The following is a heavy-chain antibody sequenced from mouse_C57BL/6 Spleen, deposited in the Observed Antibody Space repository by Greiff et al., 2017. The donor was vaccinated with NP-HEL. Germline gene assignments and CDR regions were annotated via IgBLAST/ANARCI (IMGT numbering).Heavy chain of an antibody. J-gene: IGHJ2*01. CDR3: ARSGYYGSQGPYYFDY. CDR1: GYTFTSYG. D-gene: IGHD1-1*01. Sequence: QVQLQQSGAELARPGASVKLSCKASGYTFTSYGISWVKQRTGQGLEWIGEIYPRSGNTYYNEKFKGKATLTADKSSSTAYMELRSLTSEDSAVYFCARSGYYGSQGPYYFDYWGQGTTLTVSS. V-gene: IGHV1-81*01. CDR2: IYPRSGNT.